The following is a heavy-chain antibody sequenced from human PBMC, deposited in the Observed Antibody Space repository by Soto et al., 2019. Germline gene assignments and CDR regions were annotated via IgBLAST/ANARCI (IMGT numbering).Heavy chain of an antibody. J-gene: IGHJ4*02. CDR2: IIPIFGTA. CDR3: ASVEMATIKVNYFDY. V-gene: IGHV1-69*13. CDR1: GGTFSSYA. Sequence: SVKVSCKASGGTFSSYAISWVRQAPGQGLEWMGGIIPIFGTANYAQKFQGRVTITADGSTSTAYMELSSLRSEDTAVYYCASVEMATIKVNYFDYWGQGTLVTVSS. D-gene: IGHD5-12*01.